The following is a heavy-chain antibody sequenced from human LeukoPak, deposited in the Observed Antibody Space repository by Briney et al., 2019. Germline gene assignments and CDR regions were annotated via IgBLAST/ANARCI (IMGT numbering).Heavy chain of an antibody. D-gene: IGHD6-13*01. CDR1: GYSFTSYW. Sequence: GESLKISCKGSGYSFTSYWIGWVRQMPGKGLEWMGIIYPGDSDTRYSPSFQGQVTISADKSISTAYLQWSSLKASDTAMYYCARLEGAAAGLYGMDVWGQGTTVTVSS. CDR2: IYPGDSDT. CDR3: ARLEGAAAGLYGMDV. J-gene: IGHJ6*02. V-gene: IGHV5-51*01.